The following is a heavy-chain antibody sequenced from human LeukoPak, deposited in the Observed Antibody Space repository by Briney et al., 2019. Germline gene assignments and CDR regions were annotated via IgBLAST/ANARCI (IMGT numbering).Heavy chain of an antibody. Sequence: GGSLRLSCAGSGFTVSSSYMSWVRQAPGKGLEWVCVLYGEGTTYYVDSVKGRFTVSRDNSKNTLYLQMNSLRAEDTAVYYCARASYSGWTASHDSWGQGTLVTVSS. CDR2: LYGEGTT. CDR1: GFTVSSSY. CDR3: ARASYSGWTASHDS. D-gene: IGHD6-25*01. J-gene: IGHJ5*01. V-gene: IGHV3-66*01.